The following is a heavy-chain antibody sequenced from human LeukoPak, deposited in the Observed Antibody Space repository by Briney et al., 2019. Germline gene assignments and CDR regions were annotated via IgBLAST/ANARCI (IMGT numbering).Heavy chain of an antibody. Sequence: ASVKVSCKASGYTFTSYAMNWVRQAPGQGLEWMGWINTNTGNPTYAQGFTGRFVFSLDTSVSTAYLQISSLKAEDTAVYYCAGTAYSGYDYYYYYGMDVWGQGTTVTVSS. J-gene: IGHJ6*02. V-gene: IGHV7-4-1*02. CDR3: AGTAYSGYDYYYYYGMDV. D-gene: IGHD5-12*01. CDR2: INTNTGNP. CDR1: GYTFTSYA.